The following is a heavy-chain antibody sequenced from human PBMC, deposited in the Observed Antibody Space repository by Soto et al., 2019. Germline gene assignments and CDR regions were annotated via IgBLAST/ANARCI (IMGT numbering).Heavy chain of an antibody. CDR1: GGSISSYY. CDR2: IYYSGST. D-gene: IGHD5-18*01. Sequence: SETLSLTCTVSGGSISSYYWSWIRQPPGKGLGWIGYIYYSGSTNYNPSLKSRVTISVDTSKNQFSLKLSSVTAADTAVYYCARGDHVDTAMVTFDPWGQGTLVTVSS. J-gene: IGHJ5*02. V-gene: IGHV4-59*01. CDR3: ARGDHVDTAMVTFDP.